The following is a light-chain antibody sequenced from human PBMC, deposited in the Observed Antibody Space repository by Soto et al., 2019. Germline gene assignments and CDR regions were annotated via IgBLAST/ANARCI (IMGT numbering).Light chain of an antibody. CDR3: NTYTTTSSYV. CDR1: SSDVGAYNY. V-gene: IGLV2-14*01. Sequence: QSVLTQPASVSGSPGQSITISCTGTSSDVGAYNYVSWYQQYPGKAPKLMIYGVTNRPSGVSNRFAGSKSGNTASLTIAGLQAEYEADYYCNTYTTTSSYVFGTGTKLTVL. CDR2: GVT. J-gene: IGLJ1*01.